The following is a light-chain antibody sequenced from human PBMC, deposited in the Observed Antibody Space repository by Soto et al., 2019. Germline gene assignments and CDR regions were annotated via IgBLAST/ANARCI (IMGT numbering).Light chain of an antibody. CDR3: QHYYSDPPWT. V-gene: IGKV1-5*01. J-gene: IGKJ1*01. CDR1: QSISHL. Sequence: DIQMTQSPSTLSTSVGDRVTITCRASQSISHLLAWYQQKPGKAPSLLIFDASSLQSGVPSRFSGSGSGTEFTLTISSLQPDDFATYYCQHYYSDPPWTFGQGTKVDIK. CDR2: DAS.